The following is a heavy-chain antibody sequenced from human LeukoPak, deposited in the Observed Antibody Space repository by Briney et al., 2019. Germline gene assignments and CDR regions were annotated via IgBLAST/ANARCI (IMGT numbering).Heavy chain of an antibody. CDR1: GGTFSSYA. CDR3: ARGTQIDSSVYYAGHFDY. J-gene: IGHJ4*02. CDR2: INPNDGST. D-gene: IGHD3-22*01. V-gene: IGHV1-46*01. Sequence: GASVKVSCKASGGTFSSYAISWVRQAPGQGLEWMEIINPNDGSTNYEQRFQGRVTMTRDRSTSTVYMELSSLRSEDTAVYYYARGTQIDSSVYYAGHFDYWGQGTLVTVSS.